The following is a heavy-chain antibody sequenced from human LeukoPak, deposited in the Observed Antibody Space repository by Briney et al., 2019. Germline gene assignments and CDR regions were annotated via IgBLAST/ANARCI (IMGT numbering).Heavy chain of an antibody. Sequence: SQTLSLTCSVSGASITSGGYHWSWLRQPPGKGLEWIGDISYIGTTFYSPSLRGRLTISLDTSKHQFSLNLSSVTAADTAVYYCARLECSESSAFDYWGQGTLVTVSS. CDR2: ISYIGTT. V-gene: IGHV4-30-4*01. CDR1: GASITSGGYH. D-gene: IGHD3-22*01. CDR3: ARLECSESSAFDY. J-gene: IGHJ4*02.